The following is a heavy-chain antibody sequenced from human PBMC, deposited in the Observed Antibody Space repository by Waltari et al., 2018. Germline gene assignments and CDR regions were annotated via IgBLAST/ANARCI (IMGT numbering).Heavy chain of an antibody. CDR2: IYPGDSDT. D-gene: IGHD4-17*01. V-gene: IGHV5-51*01. Sequence: IGWVRQMPGKGLEWMGIIYPGDSDTTYSPSFQGQVTISADKSISTAYLQWSSLKASDTAMYYWAIDYGDHEGAFDIWGQGTMVTVSS. CDR3: AIDYGDHEGAFDI. J-gene: IGHJ3*02.